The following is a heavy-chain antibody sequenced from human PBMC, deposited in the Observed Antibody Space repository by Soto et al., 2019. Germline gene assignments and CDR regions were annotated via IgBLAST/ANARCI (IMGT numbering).Heavy chain of an antibody. J-gene: IGHJ6*01. CDR2: TSYDGNNK. CDR1: GFTFSSYA. D-gene: IGHD2-15*01. CDR3: ARAGCDGGSCYTLVGLRYGMDV. Sequence: QVQLVESGGGVVQPGRSLRLSCAASGFTFSSYAMYWVRQAPGKGLEWVAVTSYDGNNKYYADSVKGRFTISRDNSKNTLYLQMNSLRAEDTAVYYCARAGCDGGSCYTLVGLRYGMDVW. V-gene: IGHV3-30-3*01.